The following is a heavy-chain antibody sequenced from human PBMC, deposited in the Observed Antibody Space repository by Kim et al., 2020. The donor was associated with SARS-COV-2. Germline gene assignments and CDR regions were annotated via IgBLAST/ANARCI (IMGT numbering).Heavy chain of an antibody. D-gene: IGHD2-15*01. Sequence: GGSLRLSCAASGFTFSEYWMHWVRQAPGKGLVWVSRIIPDGRSTSYADSVKGRCTISRDNAKNTLYLQMNSLRAEDTAVYYCASCLTPGQYWGQGTLVTVSS. CDR2: IIPDGRST. J-gene: IGHJ4*02. CDR3: ASCLTPGQY. CDR1: GFTFSEYW. V-gene: IGHV3-74*01.